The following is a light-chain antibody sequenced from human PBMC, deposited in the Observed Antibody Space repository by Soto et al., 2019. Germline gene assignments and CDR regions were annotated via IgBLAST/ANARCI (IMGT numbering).Light chain of an antibody. J-gene: IGKJ1*01. V-gene: IGKV1-5*01. Sequence: IKMTQSPSTLSASVVDRVTLTCRASQSISSWLAWYQKKPGKAPKVLIYDASSLESGVPSRFSGSGSGTEFTLTISSLQPDDFATYYCQQYKSYPGTFGQGTKVDIK. CDR3: QQYKSYPGT. CDR1: QSISSW. CDR2: DAS.